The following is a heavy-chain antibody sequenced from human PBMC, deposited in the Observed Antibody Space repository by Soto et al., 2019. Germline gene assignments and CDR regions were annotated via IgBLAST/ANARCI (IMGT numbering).Heavy chain of an antibody. CDR2: IVVGSGNT. V-gene: IGHV1-58*01. Sequence: SVKVSCKASGFTFTSSAVQWVRQARGQRLEWIGWIVVGSGNTNYAQKFQERVTITRDMSTSTAYMEMSSLRSEDTAVYYWAATPHYYDSSGYYPTFDYWVKGPLVTVSS. D-gene: IGHD3-22*01. J-gene: IGHJ4*02. CDR3: AATPHYYDSSGYYPTFDY. CDR1: GFTFTSSA.